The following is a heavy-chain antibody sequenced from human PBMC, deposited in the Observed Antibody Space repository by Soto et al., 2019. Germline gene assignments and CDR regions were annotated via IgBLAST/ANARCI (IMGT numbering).Heavy chain of an antibody. CDR2: INNDGSIT. V-gene: IGHV3-74*01. CDR3: ARDPYHYSYYGLDV. Sequence: EVQLVESGGGLVQPGGSLRLSCAASGFACSSHWMHWVRQAPGKGLVWVSRINNDGSITTNTDSVKGRFTISRDNAKNTLFLEMNSLRVEDTAVYYCARDPYHYSYYGLDVWGQGTTVIVSS. J-gene: IGHJ6*02. CDR1: GFACSSHW.